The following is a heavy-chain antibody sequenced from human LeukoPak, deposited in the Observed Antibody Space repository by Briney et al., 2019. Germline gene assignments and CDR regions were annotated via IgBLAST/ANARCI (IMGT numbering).Heavy chain of an antibody. J-gene: IGHJ6*02. CDR2: INGGNGNT. V-gene: IGHV1-3*01. CDR3: ARDEIEELLTGWGGMDV. D-gene: IGHD3-10*01. Sequence: GESLKISCKGSGYTFTTYAMHWVRQAPGQRLEWMGWINGGNGNTKYSQKFQDRVTFTRDTSASTAYMELSSLRSEDTAVYYCARDEIEELLTGWGGMDVWGQGTTVTVSS. CDR1: GYTFTTYA.